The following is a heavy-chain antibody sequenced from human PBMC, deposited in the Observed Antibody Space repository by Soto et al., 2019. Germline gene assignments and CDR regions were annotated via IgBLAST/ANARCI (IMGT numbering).Heavy chain of an antibody. J-gene: IGHJ4*02. CDR3: ARRSYCGGDCAFDY. CDR2: ISAYNGNT. CDR1: CYTFPSYG. D-gene: IGHD2-21*02. Sequence: ALVRVSCKASCYTFPSYGIRWVRKAPGQGLEWMGWISAYNGNTNYAQKLQGRVTMTTDTSTSAAYMELRSLRSDDTAVYYCARRSYCGGDCAFDYWGQGTLVTVSS. V-gene: IGHV1-18*01.